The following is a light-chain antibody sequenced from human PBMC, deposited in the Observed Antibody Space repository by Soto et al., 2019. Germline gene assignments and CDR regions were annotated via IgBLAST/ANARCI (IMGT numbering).Light chain of an antibody. Sequence: ENVLTQSPDTLSLSPGERATLSCRASRSFASSYLAWYQQRPGQAPRLLIYAASTRATGIPDRFSGSGSATDFTLTISRLEPEDSAVYFCHQYGSSPPYTFGQGTRLEIK. J-gene: IGKJ5*01. V-gene: IGKV3-20*01. CDR2: AAS. CDR3: HQYGSSPPYT. CDR1: RSFASSY.